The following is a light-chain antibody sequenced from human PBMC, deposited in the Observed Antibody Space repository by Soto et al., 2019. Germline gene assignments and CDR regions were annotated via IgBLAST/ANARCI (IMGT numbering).Light chain of an antibody. CDR1: ESIGTY. CDR3: QQRFSIPLT. V-gene: IGKV1-39*01. CDR2: GAS. Sequence: DIQMTQSPSSLSASVGDRVTITCRASESIGTYLNWSQHIPGKAPKVLIYGASSLQSGVPSRFSGSGSGTDFTLTITSLQPEDFATYYCQQRFSIPLTFGGGTKVEIK. J-gene: IGKJ4*01.